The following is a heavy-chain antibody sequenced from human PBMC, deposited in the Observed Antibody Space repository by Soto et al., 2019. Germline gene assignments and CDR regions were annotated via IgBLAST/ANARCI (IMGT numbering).Heavy chain of an antibody. V-gene: IGHV4-34*01. CDR2: INHRGST. Sequence: QVQLQQWGAGLLKPSETLSLTCAVYGGSFSGYYWSWIRPPPGKGLEWIGEINHRGSTNYNPSLKGRVTISVDTSKNQFSLKLCSVTAADTAVYYCARRGPTYYFDYWGQGTLVTVSS. CDR1: GGSFSGYY. CDR3: ARRGPTYYFDY. J-gene: IGHJ4*02. D-gene: IGHD3-16*01.